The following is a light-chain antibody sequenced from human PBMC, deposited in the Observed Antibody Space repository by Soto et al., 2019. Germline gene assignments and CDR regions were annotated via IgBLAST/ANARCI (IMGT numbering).Light chain of an antibody. CDR2: GAA. J-gene: IGKJ4*01. CDR1: QTLSSNF. V-gene: IGKV3-20*01. CDR3: QQYNNWPQLT. Sequence: EIVLTQSPGTLSLSPGERVTLSCRASQTLSSNFLAWYQQRPGQAPSLLIYGAANRATGVPDRFSGGGSGTDFTLTISRLEPEDFAVYFCQQYNNWPQLTFGGGTKVEIK.